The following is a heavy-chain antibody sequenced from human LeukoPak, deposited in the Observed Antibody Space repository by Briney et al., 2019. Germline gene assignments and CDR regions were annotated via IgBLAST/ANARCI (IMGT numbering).Heavy chain of an antibody. J-gene: IGHJ4*02. CDR1: GFTFSSYS. CDR2: ISSSSSYI. CDR3: ARGRSGSYGVFDY. Sequence: PGGSLRLSCAASGFTFSSYSMNWVRQAPGKGLEWVSSISSSSSYIYYADSVKGRFTISRDNSKNTLYLQMNSLRAEDTAVYYCARGRSGSYGVFDYWGQGTLVTVSS. V-gene: IGHV3-21*01. D-gene: IGHD1-26*01.